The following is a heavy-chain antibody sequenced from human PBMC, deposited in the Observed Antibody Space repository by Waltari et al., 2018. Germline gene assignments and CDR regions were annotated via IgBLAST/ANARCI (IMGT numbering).Heavy chain of an antibody. CDR3: ATYIGASVGTAAFDV. V-gene: IGHV4-39*01. CDR2: VSYSGTT. J-gene: IGHJ3*01. D-gene: IGHD5-12*01. Sequence: QLQLQESGPRLVRPSETLSLICRVSGVSITSNRHYWAWIRQSPGQGLEWIGTVSYSGTTYISPSLKSRVSVSSDTSKNQVSLILGSLTAADMAVYYCATYIGASVGTAAFDVWGQGTMVTVSS. CDR1: GVSITSNRHY.